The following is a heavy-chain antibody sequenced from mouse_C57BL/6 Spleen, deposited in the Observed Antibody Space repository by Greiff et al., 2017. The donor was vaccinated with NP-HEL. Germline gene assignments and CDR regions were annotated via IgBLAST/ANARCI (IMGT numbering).Heavy chain of an antibody. CDR2: INPNNGGT. Sequence: VQLQQSGPELVKPGASVKIPCKASGYTFTDYNMDWVKQSHGKSLEWIGDINPNNGGTIYNQKFKGKATLTVDKSSSTAYMELRSLTSEDTAVYYGASMRGLRRGGFDYWGQGTTLTVSS. V-gene: IGHV1-18*01. J-gene: IGHJ2*01. CDR3: ASMRGLRRGGFDY. D-gene: IGHD2-4*01. CDR1: GYTFTDYN.